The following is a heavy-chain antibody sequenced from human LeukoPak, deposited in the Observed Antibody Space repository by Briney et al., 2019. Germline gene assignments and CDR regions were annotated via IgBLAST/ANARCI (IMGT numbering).Heavy chain of an antibody. J-gene: IGHJ4*02. CDR2: IYYSGNT. V-gene: IGHV4-39*07. D-gene: IGHD3-16*01. CDR1: GVSISSSNSY. Sequence: SETLSLTCTVSGVSISSSNSYWGWIRQPPGKGLEWIGSIYYSGNTYYNASLKSQVSISIDTSKNQFSLRLTSVTAADTAVYYCARERGSRPRRFDYWGQGTLVTVSS. CDR3: ARERGSRPRRFDY.